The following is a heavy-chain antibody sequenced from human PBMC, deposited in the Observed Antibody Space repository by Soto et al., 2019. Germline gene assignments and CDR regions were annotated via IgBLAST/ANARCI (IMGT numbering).Heavy chain of an antibody. Sequence: EVQLLESGGGLVQPGGSLRLSCAASGFTFSSYAMSWVRQAPGKGLEWGSAISGSGGSTYYADSVKGRFTISRDNSKNTLYLHMNSLRAEDTAVDYCAKDQQITSLNPWVPTYRGFAPWGQGTLVTVSS. CDR2: ISGSGGST. V-gene: IGHV3-23*01. D-gene: IGHD2-2*01. CDR3: AKDQQITSLNPWVPTYRGFAP. CDR1: GFTFSSYA. J-gene: IGHJ5*02.